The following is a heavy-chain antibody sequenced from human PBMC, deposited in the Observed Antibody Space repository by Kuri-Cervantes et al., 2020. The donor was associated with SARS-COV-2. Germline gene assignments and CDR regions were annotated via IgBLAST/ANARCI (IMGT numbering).Heavy chain of an antibody. J-gene: IGHJ4*02. D-gene: IGHD3-3*01. V-gene: IGHV1-2*04. CDR1: GYTLTELS. CDR3: AREGGSGNPGAGEV. CDR2: INPNSGGT. Sequence: ASVKVSCKVSGYTLTELSMHWVRQAPGQGLEWMGWINPNSGGTNYAQKFQGWVTMTRDTSISTAYMELSRLRSEDTAVYYCAREGGSGNPGAGEVWGQGTLVTVSS.